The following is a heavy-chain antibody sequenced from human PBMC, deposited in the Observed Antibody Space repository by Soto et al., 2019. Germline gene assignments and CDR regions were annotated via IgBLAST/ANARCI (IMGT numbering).Heavy chain of an antibody. J-gene: IGHJ4*02. D-gene: IGHD3-10*01. CDR3: ARSTMVRGVIIND. V-gene: IGHV3-7*01. Sequence: EVQLVESGGGLVQPGESLRLSCAASGFTLSSYWMSWVRQAPGKGLEWVANIKQDGSEIFYVDSVKGRFTISRDNAKNSLYLQLNSLRAKDTAVYYCARSTMVRGVIINDWGQGTLVTVSS. CDR2: IKQDGSEI. CDR1: GFTLSSYW.